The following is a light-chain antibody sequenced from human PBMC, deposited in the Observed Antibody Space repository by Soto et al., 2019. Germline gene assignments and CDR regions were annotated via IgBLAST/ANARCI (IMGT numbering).Light chain of an antibody. V-gene: IGLV2-14*01. CDR1: SSDVGGYNY. Sequence: QSALTQPASVSGSPGQSITISCTGTSSDVGGYNYVSWYQQHPGQAPKLMIYEVSNRPSGVSNRFSGSKSGNTASLTISGLQAEDEADYSCSSYTRSSTLVFGTGTKLTVL. J-gene: IGLJ1*01. CDR2: EVS. CDR3: SSYTRSSTLV.